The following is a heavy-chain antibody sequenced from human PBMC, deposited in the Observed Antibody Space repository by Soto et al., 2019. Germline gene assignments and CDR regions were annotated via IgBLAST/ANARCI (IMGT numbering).Heavy chain of an antibody. CDR3: ARQAPYYFDY. Sequence: SETLSVTWTVSGGSSGSSRYYRGWIRQPPGKGLEWMATIYYSGRTYHTPSPTSRVTISVATSKNQFSLKLSSVTAADTAVYYCARQAPYYFDYWGQGTLVTVSS. CDR2: IYYSGRT. CDR1: GGSSGSSRYY. V-gene: IGHV4-39*01. J-gene: IGHJ4*02.